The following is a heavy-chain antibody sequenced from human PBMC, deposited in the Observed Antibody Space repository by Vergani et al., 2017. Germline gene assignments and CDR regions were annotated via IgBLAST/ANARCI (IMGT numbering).Heavy chain of an antibody. V-gene: IGHV1-46*01. J-gene: IGHJ4*02. CDR3: ATVGGVGYGDRADFDY. CDR2: INPSGGST. CDR1: GYTFTSYY. Sequence: QVQLVQSGAEVKKPGASVKVSCKASGYTFTSYYMHWVRQAPGQGLEWMGIINPSGGSTSYAEKFQGRVTITADTSTDTAYMELSSLRSEDTAVYYCATVGGVGYGDRADFDYWGQGTLVTVSS. D-gene: IGHD4-17*01.